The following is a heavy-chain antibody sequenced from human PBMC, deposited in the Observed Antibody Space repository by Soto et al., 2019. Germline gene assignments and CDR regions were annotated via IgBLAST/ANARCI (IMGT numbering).Heavy chain of an antibody. CDR1: GFTFSDYY. D-gene: IGHD3-22*01. Sequence: VGSLRLSCAASGFTFSDYYMSWIRQAPGKGLEWVSYISSSSSYTNYADSVKGRFTISRDNAKNSLYLQMNSLRAEDTAVYYCARESRPAYDSSGYYHFDIWGQGTMVTVSS. V-gene: IGHV3-11*06. CDR2: ISSSSSYT. CDR3: ARESRPAYDSSGYYHFDI. J-gene: IGHJ3*02.